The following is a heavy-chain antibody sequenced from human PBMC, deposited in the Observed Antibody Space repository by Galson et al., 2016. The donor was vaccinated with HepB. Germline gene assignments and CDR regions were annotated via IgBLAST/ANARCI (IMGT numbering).Heavy chain of an antibody. J-gene: IGHJ4*02. V-gene: IGHV4-59*01. D-gene: IGHD5-12*01. Sequence: SETLSLTCTVSGDSISSYYWTWIRQPPGKGLEWIGYVYYTGSTKYNPSLRSPVSIPVDTSKNQFSLKLSSVTAADTAVYYCAREVASRFDYWGQGILVSVSS. CDR2: VYYTGST. CDR1: GDSISSYY. CDR3: AREVASRFDY.